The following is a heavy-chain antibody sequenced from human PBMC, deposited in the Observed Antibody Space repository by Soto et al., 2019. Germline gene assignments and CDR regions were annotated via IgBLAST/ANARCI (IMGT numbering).Heavy chain of an antibody. Sequence: ASVNVSCKASGYTFTGYYMHWVRQAPGQGLEWMGGFDPEDGETIYAQKFQGRVTMTEDTSTDTAYMELSSLRSEDTAVYYCATQAAAGTGDWFDPWGQGTLVTVSS. J-gene: IGHJ5*02. D-gene: IGHD6-13*01. V-gene: IGHV1-24*01. CDR2: FDPEDGET. CDR1: GYTFTGYY. CDR3: ATQAAAGTGDWFDP.